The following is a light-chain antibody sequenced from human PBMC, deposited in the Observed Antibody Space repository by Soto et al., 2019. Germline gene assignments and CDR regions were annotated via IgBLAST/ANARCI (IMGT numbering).Light chain of an antibody. V-gene: IGLV2-8*01. CDR2: EVS. CDR1: SSDVGGYNY. CDR3: SSYAGSNILYV. Sequence: QSALTQPPSASGSPGQSVTISCTGTSSDVGGYNYVSWYQQHPGKARKLMIYEVSKRPSGVPDRFSGSKSGNTAYLTVSGLQAEDEADYYCSSYAGSNILYVFGTGTKLTVL. J-gene: IGLJ1*01.